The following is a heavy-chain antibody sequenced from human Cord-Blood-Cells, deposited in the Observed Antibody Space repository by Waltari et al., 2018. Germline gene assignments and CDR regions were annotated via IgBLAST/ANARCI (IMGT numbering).Heavy chain of an antibody. J-gene: IGHJ4*02. CDR2: IYYSGST. CDR1: GGSISRSSYH. D-gene: IGHD2-15*01. V-gene: IGHV4-39*01. Sequence: QLQLQESGPGLVKPSETLSLTCTVSGGSISRSSYHWGWIRQPPGKGLEWIGSIYYSGSTYYNPSLKSRVTISVDTSKNQFSLKLSSVTAADTAVYYCATRGGSFDYWGQGTLVTVSS. CDR3: ATRGGSFDY.